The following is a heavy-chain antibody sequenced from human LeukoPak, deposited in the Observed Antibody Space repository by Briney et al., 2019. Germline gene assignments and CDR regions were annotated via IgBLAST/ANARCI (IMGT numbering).Heavy chain of an antibody. CDR1: GGSISSYY. Sequence: SETLSLTCTVSGGSISSYYWSWIRQPAGKGLEWIGRIYTSGSTNYNPSLKSRVTMSVDTSKNKFPLKLSSVTAADTAVYYCARSPTDYGDYLGDAFDIWGQGTMVTVSS. CDR3: ARSPTDYGDYLGDAFDI. J-gene: IGHJ3*02. CDR2: IYTSGST. V-gene: IGHV4-4*07. D-gene: IGHD4-17*01.